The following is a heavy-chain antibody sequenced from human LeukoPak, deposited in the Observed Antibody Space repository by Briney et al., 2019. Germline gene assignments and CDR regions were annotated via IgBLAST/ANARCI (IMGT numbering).Heavy chain of an antibody. V-gene: IGHV3-30*02. CDR1: GFTFSSYG. Sequence: GGSLRLSCAASGFTFSSYGMHWVRQAPGKGLEWVAFIRYDGSNKYYADSVKGRFTISRDNSKNTLYLQMNSLRAEDTAVYYCAKGPGYCSSTSCYYLDYWGQGTLVTVSS. J-gene: IGHJ4*02. CDR2: IRYDGSNK. D-gene: IGHD2-2*01. CDR3: AKGPGYCSSTSCYYLDY.